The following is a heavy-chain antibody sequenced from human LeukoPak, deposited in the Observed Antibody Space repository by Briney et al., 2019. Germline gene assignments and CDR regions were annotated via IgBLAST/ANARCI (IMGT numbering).Heavy chain of an antibody. D-gene: IGHD3-16*01. Sequence: GGSLRLSCAASGFTFSSYGMSWVRQAPGKGLEWVSGVSGSGGGTYYADSVKGRFTISRENSKNTLYLQMNSLRAEDTAVYYCAKQITFLDYWGQGTLVTVSS. V-gene: IGHV3-23*01. CDR3: AKQITFLDY. CDR2: VSGSGGGT. J-gene: IGHJ4*02. CDR1: GFTFSSYG.